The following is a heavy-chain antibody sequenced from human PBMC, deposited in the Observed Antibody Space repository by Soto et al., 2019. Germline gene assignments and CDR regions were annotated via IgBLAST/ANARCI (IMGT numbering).Heavy chain of an antibody. D-gene: IGHD3-3*01. CDR3: ARDYDFWSGPPVGYYGMDV. CDR2: IIPIFGTA. CDR1: GGTFSSYA. V-gene: IGHV1-69*06. Sequence: GASVKVSCKASGGTFSSYAISWVRQAPGQGLEWMGGIIPIFGTANYAQKFQGRVTITADKSTSTAYMELSSLRSEDTAVYYCARDYDFWSGPPVGYYGMDVWGQGTTVTVSS. J-gene: IGHJ6*02.